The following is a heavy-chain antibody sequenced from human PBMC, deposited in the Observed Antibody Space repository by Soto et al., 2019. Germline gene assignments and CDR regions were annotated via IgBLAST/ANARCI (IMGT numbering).Heavy chain of an antibody. CDR1: GFTFSSYA. D-gene: IGHD3-22*01. Sequence: GGSLRLSCAASGFTFSSYAMYWVRQAPGKGLEWVAVISYHGSNKYYADSVKGRFTISRDSSKNTLDLQMNSLRAEDTAVYYCARDRIHYYYDSSGTHGMDVWGQGTTVTVSS. J-gene: IGHJ6*02. CDR3: ARDRIHYYYDSSGTHGMDV. V-gene: IGHV3-30-3*01. CDR2: ISYHGSNK.